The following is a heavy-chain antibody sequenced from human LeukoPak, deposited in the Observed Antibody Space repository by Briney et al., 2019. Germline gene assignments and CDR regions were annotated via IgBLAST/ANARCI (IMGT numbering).Heavy chain of an antibody. V-gene: IGHV4-61*05. Sequence: PSETLSLTCTVSGGSISSSSYYWNWIRQPPGKGLEWIGYIYYSGSTNYNPSLKSRVTISVDTSKNQFSLKLSSVTAADTAVYYCARNLQPPDYGMDVWGQGTTVTVSS. CDR3: ARNLQPPDYGMDV. CDR2: IYYSGST. CDR1: GGSISSSSYY. J-gene: IGHJ6*02.